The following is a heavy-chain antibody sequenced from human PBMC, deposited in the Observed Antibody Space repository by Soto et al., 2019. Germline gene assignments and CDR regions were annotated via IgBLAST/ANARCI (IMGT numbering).Heavy chain of an antibody. CDR1: GLTFSSYA. CDR3: ATPTPRGGSYYGYYFDY. Sequence: EVQLLESGGGLVQPGGSLRLSCAASGLTFSSYAMSWVRQAPGKGLEWVSAISGSGGSTYYADSVKGRFTISRDNSKNTLYLQMNSLRAEDTAVYYCATPTPRGGSYYGYYFDYWGQGTLVTVSS. CDR2: ISGSGGST. V-gene: IGHV3-23*01. D-gene: IGHD1-26*01. J-gene: IGHJ4*02.